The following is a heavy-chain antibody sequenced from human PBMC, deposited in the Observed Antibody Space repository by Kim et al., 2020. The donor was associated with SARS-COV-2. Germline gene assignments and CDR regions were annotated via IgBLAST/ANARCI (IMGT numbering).Heavy chain of an antibody. CDR3: ARAGGYDISGYYEFFQH. D-gene: IGHD3-22*01. V-gene: IGHV3-74*01. Sequence: SVKGRFTISRDNAKNTLYLQMNSLRPEDTAVYYCARAGGYDISGYYEFFQHWGQGALVTVSS. J-gene: IGHJ1*01.